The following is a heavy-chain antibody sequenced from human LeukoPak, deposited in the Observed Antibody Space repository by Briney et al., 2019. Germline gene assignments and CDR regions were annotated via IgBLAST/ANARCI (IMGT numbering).Heavy chain of an antibody. CDR2: IYYSGST. CDR1: GGSISSYY. J-gene: IGHJ6*02. V-gene: IGHV4-59*01. CDR3: ARVPGYYHYYGMDV. Sequence: SETLSLTCTVSGGSISSYYWSWIRQPPGKGLEWIGYIYYSGSTNYNPSLKSRVTISVDTSKNQSSLKLSSVTAADTAVYYCARVPGYYHYYGMDVWGQGTTVTVSS.